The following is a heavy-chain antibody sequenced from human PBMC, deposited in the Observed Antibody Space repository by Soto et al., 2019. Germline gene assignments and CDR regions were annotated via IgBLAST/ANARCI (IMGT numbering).Heavy chain of an antibody. J-gene: IGHJ4*02. CDR2: ISGNGGDT. D-gene: IGHD3-10*01. V-gene: IGHV3-23*01. CDR3: AKPESASGYGSFND. Sequence: VQLLESGGGLEQPGGSLRLSCAASGFTFRSFAMSWVRQAPGKGLEWVSGISGNGGDTNYADSVKGRFTISRDNSKNALYLRLDSLRAEDTAVYYGAKPESASGYGSFNDWGQGTLVTVAS. CDR1: GFTFRSFA.